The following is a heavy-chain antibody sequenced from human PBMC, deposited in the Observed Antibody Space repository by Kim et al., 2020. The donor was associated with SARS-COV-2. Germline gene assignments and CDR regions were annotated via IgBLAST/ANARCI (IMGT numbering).Heavy chain of an antibody. J-gene: IGHJ4*02. CDR2: ISGSGGST. CDR3: AKVGRNDSSGYYYVFPGY. D-gene: IGHD3-22*01. V-gene: IGHV3-23*01. CDR1: GFTFSSYA. Sequence: GGSLRLSCAASGFTFSSYAMSWVRQAPGKGLEWVSAISGSGGSTYYADSVKGRFTISRDNSKNTLYLQMNSLRAEDTAVYYCAKVGRNDSSGYYYVFPGYWGQGTLVTVSS.